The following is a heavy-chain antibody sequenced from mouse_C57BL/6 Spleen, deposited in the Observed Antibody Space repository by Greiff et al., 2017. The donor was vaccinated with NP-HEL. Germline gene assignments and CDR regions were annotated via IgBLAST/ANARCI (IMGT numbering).Heavy chain of an antibody. CDR2: INPNNGGT. CDR1: GYTFTDYY. D-gene: IGHD1-1*01. CDR3: SRSEGYFGSSWFAY. Sequence: VQLQQSGPELVKPGASVKISCKASGYTFTDYYMNWVKQSHGKSLEWIGDINPNNGGTSYNQKFKGKATLTVDKSSSTAYMELRSLTSEDSAVYYCSRSEGYFGSSWFAYWGQGTLVTVSA. J-gene: IGHJ3*01. V-gene: IGHV1-26*01.